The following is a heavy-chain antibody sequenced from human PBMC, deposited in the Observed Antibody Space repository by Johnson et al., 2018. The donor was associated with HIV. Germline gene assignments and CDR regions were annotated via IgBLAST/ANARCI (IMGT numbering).Heavy chain of an antibody. D-gene: IGHD4-17*01. J-gene: IGHJ3*02. V-gene: IGHV3-30*14. Sequence: QVQLVESGGGVVQPETSMRLSCAAFGLNFSDSSMHWVRQAPGKGLEWVAVISFDGSTKYHADSVKGRFTISRDNSKNTLYLQMNSLRAGDTAVYYCARVGTTVDAFDIWGQGTVVTVSS. CDR2: ISFDGSTK. CDR1: GLNFSDSS. CDR3: ARVGTTVDAFDI.